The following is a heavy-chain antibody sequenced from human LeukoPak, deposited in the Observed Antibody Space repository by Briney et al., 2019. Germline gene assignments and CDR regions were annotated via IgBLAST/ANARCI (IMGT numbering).Heavy chain of an antibody. CDR3: ARDMIVVAATKDAFDI. V-gene: IGHV1-18*01. J-gene: IGHJ3*02. D-gene: IGHD3-22*01. CDR1: GYTFSSFG. CDR2: ISAYNGNT. Sequence: ASVKVSCKAFGYTFSSFGINWVRQAPGQGLEWMGWISAYNGNTNYAQKFQGRVTMTTDTSTSIAYMELRSLTSDDTAVYYCARDMIVVAATKDAFDIWGQGTMVTVSS.